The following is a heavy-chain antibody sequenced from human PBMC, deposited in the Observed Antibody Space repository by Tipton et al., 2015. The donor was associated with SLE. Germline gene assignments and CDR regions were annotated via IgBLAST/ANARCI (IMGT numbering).Heavy chain of an antibody. CDR2: IGDSGEDI. V-gene: IGHV3-23*01. CDR1: GFSFRTYA. Sequence: GSLRLSCAASGFSFRTYAMSWVRQAPGKGLEWVSVIGDSGEDIYCADSVKGRFTISRDNSKSTLYLQMNSLSAEDTAVYYCARRPRASYQRVFDYWGQGTLVTVSS. CDR3: ARRPRASYQRVFDY. J-gene: IGHJ4*02. D-gene: IGHD1-26*01.